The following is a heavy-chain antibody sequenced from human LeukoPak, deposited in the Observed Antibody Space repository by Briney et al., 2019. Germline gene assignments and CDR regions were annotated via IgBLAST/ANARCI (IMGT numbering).Heavy chain of an antibody. V-gene: IGHV4-30-2*01. CDR3: ARGNGDYPLSI. Sequence: SQTLSLTCAVSGGSISSGGYSWSWIRQPPGKGLEWIGYTYHTGTTYYNPSLKSRVTISVDRSKNQFSLKLSSVTAADTAVYYCARGNGDYPLSIWGQGTMVTVSS. CDR1: GGSISSGGYS. J-gene: IGHJ3*02. D-gene: IGHD4-17*01. CDR2: TYHTGTT.